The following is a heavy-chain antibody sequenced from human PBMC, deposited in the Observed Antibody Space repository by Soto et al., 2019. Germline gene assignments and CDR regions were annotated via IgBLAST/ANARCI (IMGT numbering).Heavy chain of an antibody. Sequence: QVQLVQSGAEVKKPGASVKVSCKASGYTFTSYGISWVRQAPGQGLEWMGWISAYNGNTNYAQKLQGRVTMTTDTATSTAYMELRSLRSDDTAVYDCARGTVGYSSSWYDSFRYYYGMDVWGQGTTVTVSS. V-gene: IGHV1-18*01. CDR1: GYTFTSYG. CDR2: ISAYNGNT. D-gene: IGHD6-13*01. J-gene: IGHJ6*02. CDR3: ARGTVGYSSSWYDSFRYYYGMDV.